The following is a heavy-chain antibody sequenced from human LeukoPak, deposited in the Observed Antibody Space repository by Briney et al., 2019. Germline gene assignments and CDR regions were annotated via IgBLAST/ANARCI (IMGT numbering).Heavy chain of an antibody. D-gene: IGHD3-3*01. V-gene: IGHV4-34*01. CDR2: INHSGST. CDR3: AREYFWSGYYDY. Sequence: PSETLSPTCAVNGGSFSGYYWSWIRQPPGKGLEWIGEINHSGSTNYNPSLKSRVTISVDTSKNQFSLKLSSVTAADTAVYYCAREYFWSGYYDYWGQGTLVTVSS. CDR1: GGSFSGYY. J-gene: IGHJ4*02.